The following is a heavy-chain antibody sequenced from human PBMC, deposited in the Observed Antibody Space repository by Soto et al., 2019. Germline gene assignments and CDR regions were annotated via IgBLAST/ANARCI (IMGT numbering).Heavy chain of an antibody. CDR3: AKDVFLYSDNYRNYFDS. CDR1: GFTFSSYA. D-gene: IGHD2-21*01. J-gene: IGHJ4*02. CDR2: INTRGTRT. V-gene: IGHV3-23*01. Sequence: EVQLLESGGGLEQPGGSLRLSCEASGFTFSSYAMSWVRQAPGKGLEWVSGINTRGTRTYYADSVKGRFTASRDNSKNSLYLQMNSLRAEDTALYSCAKDVFLYSDNYRNYFDSWGQGTLVTVSS.